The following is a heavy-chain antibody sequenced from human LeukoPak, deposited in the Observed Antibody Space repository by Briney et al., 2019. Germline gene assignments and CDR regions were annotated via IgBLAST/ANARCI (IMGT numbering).Heavy chain of an antibody. J-gene: IGHJ4*02. CDR1: GGSISSGDSY. D-gene: IGHD3-22*01. V-gene: IGHV4-30-4*08. Sequence: SQTLSLTCTVSGGSISSGDSYWSWFRQPPGKALKWIGYIYYSGSTYYNPSLKSRVTISVDTSKNQFSLKLSSVTAADTAVYYCAGYDSSGYLDYWGQGTLVTVSS. CDR2: IYYSGST. CDR3: AGYDSSGYLDY.